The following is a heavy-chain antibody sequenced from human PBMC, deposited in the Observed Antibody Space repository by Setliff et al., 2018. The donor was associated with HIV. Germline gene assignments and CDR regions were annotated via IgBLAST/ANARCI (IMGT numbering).Heavy chain of an antibody. V-gene: IGHV4-59*12. CDR1: GGSISSYY. CDR3: VRVPDY. Sequence: PSETLSLTCSVSGGSISSYYWSWIRQPPGKGLEWIGDIYYSGMTNYNPSLQSRVTISLDTSKNQFSLKLSSVTAADTAVYYCVRVPDYWGQGTLVTVSS. J-gene: IGHJ4*02. CDR2: IYYSGMT.